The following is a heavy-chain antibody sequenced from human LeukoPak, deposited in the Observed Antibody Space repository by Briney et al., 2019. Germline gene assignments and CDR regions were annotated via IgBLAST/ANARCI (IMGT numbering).Heavy chain of an antibody. J-gene: IGHJ4*02. CDR3: GRHLLRSVGSTGLDF. Sequence: GGSLRLSCIASGFTLADHAMSWVRQAPGKGLEWVGFIRTNAYGETTEYAASVKGRFPILRDDSTNIAYLQMNGLTAEDTAVYYCGRHLLRSVGSTGLDFWGQGTLVTVAS. CDR1: GFTLADHA. V-gene: IGHV3-49*04. D-gene: IGHD1-26*01. CDR2: IRTNAYGETT.